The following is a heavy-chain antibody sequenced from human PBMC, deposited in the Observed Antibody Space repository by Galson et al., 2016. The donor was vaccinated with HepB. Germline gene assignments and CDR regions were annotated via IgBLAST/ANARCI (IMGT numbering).Heavy chain of an antibody. J-gene: IGHJ4*01. V-gene: IGHV3-66*01. CDR3: ARSGETRSWYPKEFDH. CDR1: EIGSRY. D-gene: IGHD3-10*01. CDR2: IYTGGTT. Sequence: SLRLSCAVSEIGSRYINWIRQAPGKGLEWLSVIYTGGTTDYAAAVKGRFTISRDNSGNTVHLQMNRLRAEDTAVYYCARSGETRSWYPKEFDHWGHGTLVTVSS.